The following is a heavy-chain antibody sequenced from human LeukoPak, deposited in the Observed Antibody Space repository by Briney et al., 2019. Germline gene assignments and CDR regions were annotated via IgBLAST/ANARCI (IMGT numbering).Heavy chain of an antibody. CDR3: GRDVHIAVPAIDY. J-gene: IGHJ4*02. CDR2: INPNTGGT. V-gene: IGHV1-2*02. Sequence: ASVKVSCKTSAYTFTDYHIQLVRQSPGLGLEWMGWINPNTGGTSYAQKFQGRVTMTRDTSISTSYMDLSGLRSDDTALYYCGRDVHIAVPAIDYWGQGTLVTVSS. CDR1: AYTFTDYH. D-gene: IGHD6-19*01.